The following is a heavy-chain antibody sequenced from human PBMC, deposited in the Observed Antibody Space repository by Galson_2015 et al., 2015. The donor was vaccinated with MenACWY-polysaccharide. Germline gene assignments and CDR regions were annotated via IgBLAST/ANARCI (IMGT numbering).Heavy chain of an antibody. CDR2: IWYDGSNK. CDR3: ARDGQQLVPDYFDY. V-gene: IGHV3-33*01. J-gene: IGHJ4*02. CDR1: GFTFSSYG. D-gene: IGHD6-13*01. Sequence: SLRLSCAASGFTFSSYGMHWVRQAPGKGLEWVAVIWYDGSNKYYADSVKGRFTISRDNSKNTLYLQMNSLRAEDTAVYYCARDGQQLVPDYFDYWGQGTLVTVSS.